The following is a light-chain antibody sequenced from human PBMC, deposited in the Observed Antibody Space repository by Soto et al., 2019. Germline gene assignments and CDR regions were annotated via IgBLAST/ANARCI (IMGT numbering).Light chain of an antibody. J-gene: IGLJ2*01. CDR2: DVS. Sequence: QSALTQPASVSGSPGQSITISCTGTGSDVGVYNYVSWYQQHPGKAPKVMISDVSNRPSGVSNRFSGSKSGNTASLTISGLQAEDEADYYCSSYTSASTPLVFGGGTQLTVL. CDR1: GSDVGVYNY. CDR3: SSYTSASTPLV. V-gene: IGLV2-14*01.